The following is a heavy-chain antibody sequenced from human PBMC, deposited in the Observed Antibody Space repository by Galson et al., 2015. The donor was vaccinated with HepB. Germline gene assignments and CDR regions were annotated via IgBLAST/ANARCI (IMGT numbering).Heavy chain of an antibody. J-gene: IGHJ4*02. Sequence: SLRLSCAASGLTFSSYAMHWVRQAPGKGLEWVAVISYDGSNKYYADSVKGRFTISRDNSKNTLYLQMSGLRAEDTAVYYCVKDWGYWGQGTLVTVSS. D-gene: IGHD3-16*01. CDR2: ISYDGSNK. CDR3: VKDWGY. V-gene: IGHV3-30*04. CDR1: GLTFSSYA.